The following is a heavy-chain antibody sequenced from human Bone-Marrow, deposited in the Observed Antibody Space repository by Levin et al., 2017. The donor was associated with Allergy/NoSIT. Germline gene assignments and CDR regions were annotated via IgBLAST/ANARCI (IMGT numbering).Heavy chain of an antibody. CDR2: ISGYSGHT. CDR1: GYIFPSYG. J-gene: IGHJ4*02. D-gene: IGHD3-3*01. V-gene: IGHV1-18*01. CDR3: ARDVVERMFVGVVTPGDY. Sequence: GESLKISCKASGYIFPSYGISWVRQAPGQGLEWMGWISGYSGHTNYAQKFQDRVNMTTDTSTSTAYLELRSLRSDDTAVYYCARDVVERMFVGVVTPGDYWGQGSLVAVSS.